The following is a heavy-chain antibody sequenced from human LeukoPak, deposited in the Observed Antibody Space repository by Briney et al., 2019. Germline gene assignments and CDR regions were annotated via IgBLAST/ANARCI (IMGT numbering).Heavy chain of an antibody. D-gene: IGHD4-11*01. CDR1: GYSFTKYW. CDR3: ARDYSDYVGAFDI. V-gene: IGHV5-51*01. CDR2: IYPGDSDT. J-gene: IGHJ3*02. Sequence: GESLKISCKGSGYSFTKYWIGWVRQMPGKGLEWMGIIYPGDSDTRHNPSFQGQVTISVDKSITTAYLQRSSLKASDTAMYYCARDYSDYVGAFDIWGQGTMVTVSS.